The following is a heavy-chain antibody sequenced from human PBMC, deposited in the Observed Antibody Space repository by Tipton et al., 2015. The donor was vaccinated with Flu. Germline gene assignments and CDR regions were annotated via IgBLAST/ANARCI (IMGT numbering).Heavy chain of an antibody. Sequence: SLRLSCAASGFTFSRYAMSWVRQVPGKGLEWVASVGGGGGPKYFADSVKGRFTISRDFSKNTLYLQMNSLRAEDTAVYYCAKVIPELVAGLDSWGQGDLVTVSS. CDR1: GFTFSRYA. CDR3: AKVIPELVAGLDS. D-gene: IGHD6-19*01. CDR2: VGGGGGPK. J-gene: IGHJ4*02. V-gene: IGHV3-23*01.